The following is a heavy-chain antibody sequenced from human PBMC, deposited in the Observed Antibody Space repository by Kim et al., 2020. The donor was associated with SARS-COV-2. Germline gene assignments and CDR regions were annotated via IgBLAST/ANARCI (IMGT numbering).Heavy chain of an antibody. CDR2: ISYSGST. Sequence: SETLSLTCTVSSGPISSYYWSWIRQPPGKGLEWIGYISYSGSTNYNPSLKSRVTISVDTSKNQFSLKLSSVTAADTAVYYCARSMVRGVIIDWGQGTLVT. CDR1: SGPISSYY. D-gene: IGHD3-10*01. J-gene: IGHJ4*02. V-gene: IGHV4-59*13. CDR3: ARSMVRGVIID.